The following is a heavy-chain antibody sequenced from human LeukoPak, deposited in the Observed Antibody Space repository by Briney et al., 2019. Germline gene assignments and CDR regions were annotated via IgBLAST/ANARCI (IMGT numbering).Heavy chain of an antibody. CDR1: GGSFSGYY. J-gene: IGHJ5*02. D-gene: IGHD3-3*01. CDR3: ARGSRVLYYDFWSGYPNNWFDP. V-gene: IGHV4-34*01. CDR2: INHSGST. Sequence: SETLSLTCAVYGGSFSGYYWSWIRQPPGKGLEWIGEINHSGSTNYNPSLKSRLTISVDTSKNQFSLKLSSVTAADTAVYYCARGSRVLYYDFWSGYPNNWFDPWDQATLVTVSS.